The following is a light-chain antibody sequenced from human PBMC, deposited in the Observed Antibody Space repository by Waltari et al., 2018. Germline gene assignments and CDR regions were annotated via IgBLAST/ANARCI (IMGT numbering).Light chain of an antibody. V-gene: IGKV1-39*01. CDR3: QQTYSTPRT. CDR2: AAS. CDR1: LSIGTY. J-gene: IGKJ2*01. Sequence: DIQMTQSPSSLSASVGDRVTISCCASLSIGTYLTWFQQKAGEAPKLLISAASSLQPGVPSRFSGGGSGTDFTLIIASLQPDDLASYYCQQTYSTPRTFGQGTKLEI.